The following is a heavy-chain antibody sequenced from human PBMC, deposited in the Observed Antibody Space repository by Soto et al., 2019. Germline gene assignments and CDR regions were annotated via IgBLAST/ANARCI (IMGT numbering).Heavy chain of an antibody. D-gene: IGHD6-19*01. CDR2: IKQDGSEK. CDR1: GFTFSSYW. CDR3: ASTASGWYDIDYYGMDV. Sequence: GGSLRLSCAASGFTFSSYWMSWVRQAPGKGLEWVANIKQDGSEKYYVDSVKGRFTISRDNAKNSLYLQMNSLRAEDTAVYYCASTASGWYDIDYYGMDVWGQGTTVTVSS. J-gene: IGHJ6*02. V-gene: IGHV3-7*03.